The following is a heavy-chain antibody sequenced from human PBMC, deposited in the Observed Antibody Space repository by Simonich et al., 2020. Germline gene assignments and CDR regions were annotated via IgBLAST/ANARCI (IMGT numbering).Heavy chain of an antibody. CDR1: GFTFSSYW. CDR2: INSDGGST. Sequence: EVQLVESGGGLVQPGGSLRLSCAASGFTFSSYWMHWVRQAPGKGLVWGSRINSDGGSTSYADSVKGRFTISRDNAKNTLYLQMNSLRAEDTAVYYCARDYSNYDAFDIWGQGTMVTVSS. V-gene: IGHV3-74*01. CDR3: ARDYSNYDAFDI. J-gene: IGHJ3*02. D-gene: IGHD4-4*01.